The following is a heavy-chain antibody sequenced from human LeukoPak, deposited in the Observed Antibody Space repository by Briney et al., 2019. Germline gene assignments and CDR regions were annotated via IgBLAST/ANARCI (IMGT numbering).Heavy chain of an antibody. Sequence: SVKVSCKASGGTFSSHAISWVRQAPGQGLEWMGGIIRLFGTAIYAQKFQGRVTITADESTGTAYMELSSLRSEDTAMYFCARGRDQLLFSFDYWGQGTLVTVSS. V-gene: IGHV1-69*13. CDR2: IIRLFGTA. D-gene: IGHD2-2*01. CDR1: GGTFSSHA. CDR3: ARGRDQLLFSFDY. J-gene: IGHJ4*02.